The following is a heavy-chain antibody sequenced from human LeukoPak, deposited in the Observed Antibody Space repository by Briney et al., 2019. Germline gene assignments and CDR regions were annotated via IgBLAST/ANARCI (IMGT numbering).Heavy chain of an antibody. Sequence: ASVKVSCKASGYTFTSYDINWVRQATGQGLEWMGWMNPNSGNTGYAQKFQGRVTITRNTSISTAYMELSSLRSEDTAVYYCATTRRSLRYFDYWGQGTLVTVSS. V-gene: IGHV1-8*03. CDR1: GYTFTSYD. J-gene: IGHJ4*02. CDR2: MNPNSGNT. D-gene: IGHD4-17*01. CDR3: ATTRRSLRYFDY.